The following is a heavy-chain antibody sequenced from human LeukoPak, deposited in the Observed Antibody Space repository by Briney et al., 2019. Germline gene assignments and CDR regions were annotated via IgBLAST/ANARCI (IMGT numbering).Heavy chain of an antibody. D-gene: IGHD3-22*01. Sequence: SETLSLTCTVSGYSISSGYYWGWIRQPAGKGLEWIGLIYSSGSTSYYPSLKSRVTMSVDTSKKQFSLRLSSVTAADTVVYYCARTPIYYFDNSGYYNWGQGTLVTVSS. CDR1: GYSISSGYY. CDR2: IYSSGST. V-gene: IGHV4-4*07. J-gene: IGHJ4*02. CDR3: ARTPIYYFDNSGYYN.